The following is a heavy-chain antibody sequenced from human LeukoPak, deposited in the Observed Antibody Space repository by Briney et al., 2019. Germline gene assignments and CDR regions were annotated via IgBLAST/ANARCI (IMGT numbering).Heavy chain of an antibody. Sequence: ASETLSLTCTVSGGSISSYYWSWIRQPPGKGLEWIGYIYYSGSTNYNPSLKSRVTISVGTSKNQFSLKLSSVTAADTAVYYCAGTYDFWSGYSYYFDYWGQGTLVTVSS. CDR3: AGTYDFWSGYSYYFDY. J-gene: IGHJ4*02. D-gene: IGHD3-3*01. CDR2: IYYSGST. V-gene: IGHV4-59*01. CDR1: GGSISSYY.